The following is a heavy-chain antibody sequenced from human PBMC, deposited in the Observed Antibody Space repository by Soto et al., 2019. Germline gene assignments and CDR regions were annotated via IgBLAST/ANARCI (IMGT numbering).Heavy chain of an antibody. Sequence: QVQLVQSGAEVKKPGSSVKVSCKASGGTFSSYAISWVRQAPGQGLEWMGGIIPIFGTANYAQKFQGRVTITADDSTRTAYMELSSLRSEDTAVYYCARDGTLYDTSAYYYLYWGQGTLVIVSS. CDR3: ARDGTLYDTSAYYYLY. V-gene: IGHV1-69*01. D-gene: IGHD3-22*01. J-gene: IGHJ4*02. CDR2: IIPIFGTA. CDR1: GGTFSSYA.